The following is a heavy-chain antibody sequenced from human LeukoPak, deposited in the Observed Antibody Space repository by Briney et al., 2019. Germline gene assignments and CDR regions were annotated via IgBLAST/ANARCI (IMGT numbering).Heavy chain of an antibody. CDR3: ARGSISSLVF. CDR2: IKDSGST. D-gene: IGHD6-6*01. V-gene: IGHV4-34*01. Sequence: SETLSLTCAVYGGSFSGYYWSWIRQSPGKGLEWIGEIKDSGSTNYNSSLKSRVTISEDTSKNEFSLKLSSVTAADTAMYYCARGSISSLVFWGQGILVTVSS. J-gene: IGHJ4*02. CDR1: GGSFSGYY.